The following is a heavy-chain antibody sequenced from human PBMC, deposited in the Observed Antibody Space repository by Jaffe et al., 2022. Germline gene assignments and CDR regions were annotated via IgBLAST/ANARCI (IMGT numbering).Heavy chain of an antibody. V-gene: IGHV4-39*01. CDR1: GGSISSSSYY. CDR3: ARELLWFRERQRAFDI. J-gene: IGHJ3*02. CDR2: IYYSGST. Sequence: QLQLQESGPGLVKPSETLSLTCTVSGGSISSSSYYWGWIRQPPGKGLEWIGSIYYSGSTYYNPSLKSRVTISVDTSKNQFSLKLSSVTAADTAVYYCARELLWFRERQRAFDIWGQGTMVTVSS. D-gene: IGHD3-10*01.